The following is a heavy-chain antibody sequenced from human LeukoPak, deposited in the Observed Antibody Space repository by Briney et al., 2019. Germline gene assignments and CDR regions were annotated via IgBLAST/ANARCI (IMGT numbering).Heavy chain of an antibody. Sequence: SETLSLTCAVSGGSFSGYYWSWLRQPPGKGLEWIGEINHSGSTNYNPSLKSRVTISVDTSKNQFSLRLTSVTAADTAVYYCARGIPGRSIDYWGQGTLVTVSS. D-gene: IGHD3-16*02. CDR2: INHSGST. J-gene: IGHJ4*02. CDR3: ARGIPGRSIDY. V-gene: IGHV4-34*01. CDR1: GGSFSGYY.